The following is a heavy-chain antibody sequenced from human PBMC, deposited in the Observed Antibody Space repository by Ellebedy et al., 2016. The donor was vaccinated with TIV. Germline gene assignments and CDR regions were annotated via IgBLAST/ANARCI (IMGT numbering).Heavy chain of an antibody. D-gene: IGHD6-19*01. Sequence: GGSLRLXXAASGFTFNIYWMSWVRQAPGKGLEWVANINKDGDGRQYLDSVKGRFTISRDNAKNSLYLQINSLRAEDTAIYYCASAGGSGWYYNNYYFDSWGQGTLVTVSS. CDR2: INKDGDGR. V-gene: IGHV3-7*01. CDR3: ASAGGSGWYYNNYYFDS. CDR1: GFTFNIYW. J-gene: IGHJ4*02.